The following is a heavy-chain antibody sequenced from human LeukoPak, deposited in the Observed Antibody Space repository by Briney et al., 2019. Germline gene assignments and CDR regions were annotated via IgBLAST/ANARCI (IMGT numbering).Heavy chain of an antibody. CDR1: GGTFINYA. J-gene: IGHJ6*02. Sequence: SVKVSCKASGGTFINYALSWVRQAPGQGLEWMGGIIPIFERTNYAQKFQGRVTITADESASTAYMELSSLRSEDTAVYYCARRGYCSSTTCLYYYYAMDVWGQGPSVTVSS. CDR2: IIPIFERT. V-gene: IGHV1-69*13. CDR3: ARRGYCSSTTCLYYYYAMDV. D-gene: IGHD2-2*01.